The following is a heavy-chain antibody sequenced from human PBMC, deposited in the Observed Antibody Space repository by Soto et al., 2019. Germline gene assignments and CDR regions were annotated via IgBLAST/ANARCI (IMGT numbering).Heavy chain of an antibody. J-gene: IGHJ4*02. CDR2: ISAYNGNT. CDR1: GYTFTSYG. V-gene: IGHV1-18*04. D-gene: IGHD6-13*01. CDR3: AVHTIIAAAGTSYFDY. Sequence: ASVKVSCKASGYTFTSYGISWVRQAPGQGLEWMGWISAYNGNTNYAQKLQGRVTMTTDTSTSTAYMELRSLRSDDTAVYYCAVHTIIAAAGTSYFDYWGQGTLVTVSS.